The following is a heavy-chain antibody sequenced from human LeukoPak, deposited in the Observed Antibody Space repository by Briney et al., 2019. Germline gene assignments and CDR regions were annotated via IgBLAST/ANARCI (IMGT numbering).Heavy chain of an antibody. CDR2: INPNSGGT. CDR3: ATPVGILTGYYNFDY. D-gene: IGHD3-9*01. V-gene: IGHV1-2*02. J-gene: IGHJ4*02. Sequence: GASVKVSCKASGYTFTGYYMHWVRQAPGQGLEWMGWINPNSGGTNYAQKFQGRVTMTRDTSISTAYMELSRPRSDDTAVYYCATPVGILTGYYNFDYWGQGTLVTVSS. CDR1: GYTFTGYY.